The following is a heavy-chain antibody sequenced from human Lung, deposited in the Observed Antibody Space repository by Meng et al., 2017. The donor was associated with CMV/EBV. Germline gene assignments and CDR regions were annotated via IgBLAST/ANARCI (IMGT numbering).Heavy chain of an antibody. CDR2: INPKTGST. D-gene: IGHD3-22*01. J-gene: IGHJ4*02. CDR1: GYIFIDYY. V-gene: IGHV1-2*02. Sequence: ASVKVFCKASGYIFIDYYLFWVRQVPGQGLEWVGWINPKTGSTKYAQKLQGRVTVTRDTPMSTVYMEVTSLRSDDTAVYYCARDTPEYPDSRNYPTLAYWGQGTLVTVSS. CDR3: ARDTPEYPDSRNYPTLAY.